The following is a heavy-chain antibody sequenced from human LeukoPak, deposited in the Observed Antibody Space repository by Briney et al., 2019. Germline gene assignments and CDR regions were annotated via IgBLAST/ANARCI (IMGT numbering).Heavy chain of an antibody. V-gene: IGHV1-2*02. CDR3: ARRYCSSTSCYNLYMDV. D-gene: IGHD2-2*02. J-gene: IGHJ6*03. CDR2: INPNSGGT. CDR1: GYTFTGYY. Sequence: ASVKVSCKASGYTFTGYYMHWVRQAPGQGLEWMGWINPNSGGTNYAQKFQGRVTMTRDTSISTAYTELSRLRSDDTAVYYCARRYCSSTSCYNLYMDVWGKGTTVTVSS.